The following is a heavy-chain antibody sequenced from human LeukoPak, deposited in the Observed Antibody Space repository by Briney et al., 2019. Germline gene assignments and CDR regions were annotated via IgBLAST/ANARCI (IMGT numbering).Heavy chain of an antibody. Sequence: GASVKVSCKASGYTFTSYAMHWVRQAPGQRLEWMGWINAGNGNTKYSQKFQGRVTITRDTSASTAYMGLSSLRSEDTAVYYCARDGAYYDSGSYYNNYFDYWGQGTLVTVSS. CDR1: GYTFTSYA. D-gene: IGHD3-10*01. CDR3: ARDGAYYDSGSYYNNYFDY. J-gene: IGHJ4*02. CDR2: INAGNGNT. V-gene: IGHV1-3*01.